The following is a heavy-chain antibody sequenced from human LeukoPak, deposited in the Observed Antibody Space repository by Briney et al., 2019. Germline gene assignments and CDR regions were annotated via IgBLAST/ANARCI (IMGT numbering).Heavy chain of an antibody. CDR3: ARGSIGRGYSYGYLDY. J-gene: IGHJ4*02. Sequence: LETLSLTCTVSGGSISSYYWSWIRQPPGKGLEWFGYIYYSGSTNYNPSLKSRVTISVDTSKNQFSLKLSSVTAAVTALYYCARGSIGRGYSYGYLDYWGQGTLVTVSS. V-gene: IGHV4-59*01. CDR2: IYYSGST. D-gene: IGHD5-18*01. CDR1: GGSISSYY.